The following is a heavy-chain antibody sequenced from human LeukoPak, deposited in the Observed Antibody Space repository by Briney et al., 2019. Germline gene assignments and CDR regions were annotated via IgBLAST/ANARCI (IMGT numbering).Heavy chain of an antibody. CDR1: GDSITTYY. CDR2: IYYSGST. Sequence: SETLSLTCTVSGDSITTYYWSWIRQPPGQGLEWIGHIYYSGSTNYNPSLKSRVTISVDASKNQFSLKLTSVTAADTAVYYCARGGVKTVTGRWGWFDPWGQGTLVTVSS. CDR3: ARGGVKTVTGRWGWFDP. V-gene: IGHV4-59*01. J-gene: IGHJ5*02. D-gene: IGHD4-17*01.